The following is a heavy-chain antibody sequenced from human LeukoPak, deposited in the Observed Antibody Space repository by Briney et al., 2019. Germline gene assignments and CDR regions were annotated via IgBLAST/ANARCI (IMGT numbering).Heavy chain of an antibody. CDR1: GGTFSSYA. V-gene: IGHV1-69*13. CDR2: IIPIFGTA. D-gene: IGHD7-27*01. Sequence: SVKVSCKASGGTFSSYAISWVRQAPGQGLEWMGGIIPIFGTANYAQKFQGRVTITADESTSTTYMELSSLRSEDTAVYYCASPPLTGDAFDIWGQGTMVTVSS. CDR3: ASPPLTGDAFDI. J-gene: IGHJ3*02.